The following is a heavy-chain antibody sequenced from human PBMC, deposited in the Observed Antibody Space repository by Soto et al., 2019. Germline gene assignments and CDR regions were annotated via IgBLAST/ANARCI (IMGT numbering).Heavy chain of an antibody. J-gene: IGHJ4*02. CDR3: ARQIVLMVYANPYFDY. D-gene: IGHD2-8*01. V-gene: IGHV4-39*01. Sequence: SETLSLTCTVSGGSISSSSYYWGWIRQPPGKGLEWIGSIYYSGSTYYNPSLKSRVTISVDTSKNQFSLKLSSVTAADTAVYYCARQIVLMVYANPYFDYWGQGTLVTVSS. CDR1: GGSISSSSYY. CDR2: IYYSGST.